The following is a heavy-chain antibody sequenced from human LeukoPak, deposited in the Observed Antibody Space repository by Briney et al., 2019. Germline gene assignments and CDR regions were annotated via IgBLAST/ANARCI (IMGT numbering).Heavy chain of an antibody. CDR2: ISGSGGST. J-gene: IGHJ4*02. Sequence: GGSLRLSCAASRFTFSSYGMSWVRQAPGKGLEWVSSISGSGGSTYYADSVKGRFTISRDNSKNTLYLQMNSLRAEDTAVYYCARRLYDFWSGYPFRLDYWGQGTLVTVSS. D-gene: IGHD3-3*01. CDR1: RFTFSSYG. CDR3: ARRLYDFWSGYPFRLDY. V-gene: IGHV3-23*01.